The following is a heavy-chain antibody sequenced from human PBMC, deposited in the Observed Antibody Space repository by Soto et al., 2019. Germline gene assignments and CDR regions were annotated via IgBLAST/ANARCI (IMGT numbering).Heavy chain of an antibody. V-gene: IGHV4-34*01. D-gene: IGHD3-10*01. J-gene: IGHJ4*02. CDR3: ARGPQMVRN. CDR2: INHSGST. Sequence: PSETLSLTCAVYGGSFSGYYWSWIRQPPGKGLEWIGEINHSGSTNYNPSLKSRVTISVDTSKNQFSLKLSSVTAADTAVYYCARGPQMVRNWGQGTLVTVSS. CDR1: GGSFSGYY.